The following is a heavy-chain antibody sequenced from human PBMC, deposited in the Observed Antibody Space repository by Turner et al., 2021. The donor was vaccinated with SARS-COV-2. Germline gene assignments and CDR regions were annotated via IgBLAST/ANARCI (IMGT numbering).Heavy chain of an antibody. CDR3: APTPMTMVRGDITFGWFDP. J-gene: IGHJ5*02. V-gene: IGHV4-39*01. D-gene: IGHD3-10*01. Sequence: LQLQESAPPLVTPSATRYLPCTLSGGSISSSSYYWSWLRQPPGRGRQWIGGIYYSGGTYYNPPLKSRVAITLDTSKKQFSLKLRSVTAADTAVYYCAPTPMTMVRGDITFGWFDPWGQGTLVTVSS. CDR2: IYYSGGT. CDR1: GGSISSSSYY.